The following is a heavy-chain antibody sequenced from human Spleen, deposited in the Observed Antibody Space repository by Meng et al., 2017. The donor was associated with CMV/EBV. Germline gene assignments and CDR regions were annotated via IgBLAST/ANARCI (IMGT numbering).Heavy chain of an antibody. D-gene: IGHD3-3*01. CDR3: ARNLRFLDY. J-gene: IGHJ4*02. V-gene: IGHV3-11*01. Sequence: GESLKISCAASGFTFSDFYMSWIRQAPGKGLEWVPYISNRGSTIYYADSVKGRFTISRDNAKNSLYLQMDSLRAEDTAVYYCARNLRFLDYCGQGTLVTVSS. CDR2: ISNRGSTI. CDR1: GFTFSDFY.